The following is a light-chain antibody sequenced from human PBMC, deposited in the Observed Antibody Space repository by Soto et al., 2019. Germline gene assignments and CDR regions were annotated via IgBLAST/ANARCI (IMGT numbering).Light chain of an antibody. CDR3: CSYGPTATLGV. V-gene: IGLV2-23*01. Sequence: QSALAQPASVSGSPGQSITISCTGTTSDFENYNVLSWYQHHPGKAPQRLIYEGSKRPSGVSNRFSGSKSGDTASLTISGLQAEDEADYYCCSYGPTATLGVFGGGTKVTVL. J-gene: IGLJ3*02. CDR1: TSDFENYNV. CDR2: EGS.